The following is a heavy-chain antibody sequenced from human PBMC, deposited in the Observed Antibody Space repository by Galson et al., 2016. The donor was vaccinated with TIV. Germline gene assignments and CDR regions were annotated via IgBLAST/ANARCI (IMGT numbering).Heavy chain of an antibody. J-gene: IGHJ4*02. CDR1: GLMLSKYG. Sequence: SLRLSCAASGLMLSKYGVQWVRQAPGKGLEWVAMIWYDGSIKNYEDSVKGRFIISRDNSKNSAYLEMNSMRVEDTAVYYCARCAGKYYSDSSHYHDSWGQGTLVTVSS. V-gene: IGHV3-33*01. D-gene: IGHD2-15*01. CDR3: ARCAGKYYSDSSHYHDS. CDR2: IWYDGSIK.